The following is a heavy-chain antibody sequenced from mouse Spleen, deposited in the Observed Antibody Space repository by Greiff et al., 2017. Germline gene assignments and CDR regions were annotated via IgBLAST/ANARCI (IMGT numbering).Heavy chain of an antibody. J-gene: IGHJ2*01. Sequence: VQLVESGAELVRPGASVTLSCKASGYTFTDYEMHWVKQTPVHGLEWIGAIDPETGGTAYNQKFKGKAILTADKSSSTAYMELRSLTSEDSAVYYCTREHITTVVTDYWGQGTTLTVSS. CDR2: IDPETGGT. CDR1: GYTFTDYE. CDR3: TREHITTVVTDY. V-gene: IGHV1-15*01. D-gene: IGHD1-1*01.